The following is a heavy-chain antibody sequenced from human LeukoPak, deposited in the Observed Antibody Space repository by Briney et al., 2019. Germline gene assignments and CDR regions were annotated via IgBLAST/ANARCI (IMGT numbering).Heavy chain of an antibody. V-gene: IGHV3-30-3*01. D-gene: IGHD4-17*01. Sequence: GGSLRLSCAASGFTFSSYAKHWVRQAPGKGLEWVAVISYDGSNKYYADSAKGRFTISRDNSKNTLYLQMNSLRAEDTAVYYCARDHGRVLFYYWGQGTLVTVSS. J-gene: IGHJ4*02. CDR1: GFTFSSYA. CDR2: ISYDGSNK. CDR3: ARDHGRVLFYY.